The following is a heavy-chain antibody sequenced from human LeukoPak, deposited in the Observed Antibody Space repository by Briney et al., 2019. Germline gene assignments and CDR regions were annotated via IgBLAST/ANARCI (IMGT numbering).Heavy chain of an antibody. V-gene: IGHV4-34*01. CDR3: AASLWFGIYPEY. Sequence: PSETLSLTCTVSGGSISSYYWTWFRQPPGKGLEWIGEFNHNWGAKYNPSLQSRVTISVDTSNNHLSLSLNSVTTADTAVYYCAASLWFGIYPEYWGQGSLVTVSS. J-gene: IGHJ4*02. CDR2: FNHNWGA. D-gene: IGHD3-10*01. CDR1: GGSISSYY.